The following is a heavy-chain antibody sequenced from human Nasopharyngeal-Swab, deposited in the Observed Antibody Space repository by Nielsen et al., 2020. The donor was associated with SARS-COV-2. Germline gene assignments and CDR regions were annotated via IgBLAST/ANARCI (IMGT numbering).Heavy chain of an antibody. CDR3: AKDLRGPYFF. CDR2: ISGSGYISGSGGST. Sequence: GESLKISCVAFGYPFRTYGMSWVRQAPGKGLEWVAAISGSGYISGSGGSTYYADSVKGRFTISRDNSKNTLSLQMNGLGAEDTAVYYCAKDLRGPYFFWGQGTLVTVSS. D-gene: IGHD2/OR15-2a*01. CDR1: GYPFRTYG. V-gene: IGHV3-23*01. J-gene: IGHJ4*02.